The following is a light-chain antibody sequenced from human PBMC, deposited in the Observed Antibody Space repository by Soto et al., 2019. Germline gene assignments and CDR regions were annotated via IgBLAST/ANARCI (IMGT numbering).Light chain of an antibody. Sequence: QSVLTQPASVSGSPGQSITISCTGTSSDVGGYNYVSWYQQHPGKAPKLMIYEVSKRPSGVSNRFSGSKSYNTASLTISGLQAEDEADYYFSSKTSSSSPFVFGTGTKGTVL. CDR1: SSDVGGYNY. V-gene: IGLV2-14*01. CDR2: EVS. CDR3: SSKTSSSSPFV. J-gene: IGLJ1*01.